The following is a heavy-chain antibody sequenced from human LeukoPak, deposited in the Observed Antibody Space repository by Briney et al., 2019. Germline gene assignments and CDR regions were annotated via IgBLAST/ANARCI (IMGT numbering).Heavy chain of an antibody. Sequence: PGGSLRLSCAASGFTFSSYAMHWVRQAPGKGLEWVAVISYDGSNKYYADSVKGRFTISRDSSKNTLYLQMNSLRAEDTAVYYCAKDRSDSYGHAAFWYFDYWGQGTLVTVSS. CDR1: GFTFSSYA. D-gene: IGHD5-18*01. CDR3: AKDRSDSYGHAAFWYFDY. J-gene: IGHJ4*02. V-gene: IGHV3-30-3*01. CDR2: ISYDGSNK.